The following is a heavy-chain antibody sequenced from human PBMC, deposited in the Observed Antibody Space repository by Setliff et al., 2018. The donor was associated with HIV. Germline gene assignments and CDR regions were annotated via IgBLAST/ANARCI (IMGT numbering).Heavy chain of an antibody. CDR2: IWYDGSNY. J-gene: IGHJ4*02. CDR3: ARNRERSSSSGRFDY. Sequence: PGESLKISCAASGFNFGSYGMHWVRQAPGKGLEWVAGIWYDGSNYSYADSVRGRFTISRDNAKNSLYLQMNSLRAEDTAVYFCARNRERSSSSGRFDYWGQGTLVTVSS. D-gene: IGHD6-6*01. CDR1: GFNFGSYG. V-gene: IGHV3-33*01.